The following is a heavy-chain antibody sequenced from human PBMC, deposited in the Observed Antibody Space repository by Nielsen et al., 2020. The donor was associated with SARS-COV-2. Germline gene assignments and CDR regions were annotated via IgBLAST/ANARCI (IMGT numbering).Heavy chain of an antibody. Sequence: SETLSLTCSVSGGSVSSFGYYWNWIRQPPGRPLEWLGYIYHDGGTNYNPSLMGRVIMSVDTSKNQFSLRLTSVSTADTAVYYCARDRGDLRKYNCDSWGQGTLVTVSS. D-gene: IGHD3-10*01. J-gene: IGHJ4*02. V-gene: IGHV4-61*08. CDR2: IYHDGGT. CDR1: GGSVSSFGYY. CDR3: ARDRGDLRKYNCDS.